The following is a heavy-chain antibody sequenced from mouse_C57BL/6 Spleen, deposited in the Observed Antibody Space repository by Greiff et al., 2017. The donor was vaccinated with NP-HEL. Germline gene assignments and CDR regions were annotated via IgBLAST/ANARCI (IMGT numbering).Heavy chain of an antibody. D-gene: IGHD2-3*01. V-gene: IGHV5-4*01. CDR3: TRDRLDGYFDY. J-gene: IGHJ2*01. CDR1: GFTFSSYA. CDR2: ISDGGSYT. Sequence: EVMLVESGGGLVKPGGSLKLSCAASGFTFSSYAMSWVRQTPEKRLEWVATISDGGSYTYYPDNVKGRFTISRDNAKNNLYLQMSHLKSEDTAMYYCTRDRLDGYFDYWGQGTTLTVSS.